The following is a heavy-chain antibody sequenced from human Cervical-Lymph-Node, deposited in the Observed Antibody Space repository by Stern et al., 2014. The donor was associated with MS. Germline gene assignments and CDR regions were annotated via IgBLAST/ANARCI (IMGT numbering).Heavy chain of an antibody. J-gene: IGHJ6*02. D-gene: IGHD3-16*01. V-gene: IGHV1-18*01. Sequence: VQLLESGAEVKKPGASVKVSCKASGYSFTYYGINWVRQAPGQGLEWMGWVSGDSGNTNSAQKFQGRVTSTTDTSTSTAHMELRSLRSDDTAVYYCARGGMGGNYYYYYGMDVWGQGTTVTVSS. CDR3: ARGGMGGNYYYYYGMDV. CDR2: VSGDSGNT. CDR1: GYSFTYYG.